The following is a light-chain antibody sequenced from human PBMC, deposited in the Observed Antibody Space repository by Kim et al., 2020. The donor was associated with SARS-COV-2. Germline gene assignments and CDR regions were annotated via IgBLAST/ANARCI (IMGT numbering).Light chain of an antibody. CDR3: QQYNSYYT. V-gene: IGKV1-5*03. CDR2: KAS. Sequence: EIQMTQSPSTLSASVDSVTISCRASQSISSWLAWYQQKPGNAPKLLIYKASSLQSGVPSRFSGSGSGTEFTLTISSLQPDDFATYYCQQYNSYYTVGQATKLAI. J-gene: IGKJ2*01. CDR1: QSISSW.